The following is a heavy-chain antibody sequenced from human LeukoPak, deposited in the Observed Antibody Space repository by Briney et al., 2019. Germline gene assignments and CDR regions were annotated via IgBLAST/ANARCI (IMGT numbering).Heavy chain of an antibody. CDR2: IVVGRGNT. CDR3: AAIPYYDYGGIYYVDY. V-gene: IGHV1-58*01. D-gene: IGHD4/OR15-4a*01. J-gene: IGHJ4*02. Sequence: GSSVQVSFKSSGFTFTSSALHWVRQARGQRREGIGWIVVGRGNTNFVQKVQERAINTRDMSTSTANMELSSLRSEDTAVYYCAAIPYYDYGGIYYVDYWGQGTLVTVSS. CDR1: GFTFTSSA.